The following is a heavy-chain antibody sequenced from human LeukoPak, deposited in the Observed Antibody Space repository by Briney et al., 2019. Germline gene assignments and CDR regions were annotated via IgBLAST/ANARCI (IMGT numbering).Heavy chain of an antibody. D-gene: IGHD5-18*01. CDR2: IYYSGST. CDR3: AHSVDTAMGYGMDV. CDR1: GGSISSYY. V-gene: IGHV4-59*01. Sequence: PSETLSLTCTVSGGSISSYYWSWIRQPPGKGLEWIGYIYYSGSTNYNPSLKSRVTISVDTSKNQFSLKLSSVTAADTAVYYCAHSVDTAMGYGMDVWGQRTTVTVSS. J-gene: IGHJ6*02.